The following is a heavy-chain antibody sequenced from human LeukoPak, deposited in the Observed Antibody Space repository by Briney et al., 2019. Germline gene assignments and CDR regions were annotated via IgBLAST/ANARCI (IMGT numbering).Heavy chain of an antibody. D-gene: IGHD4-17*01. J-gene: IGHJ4*02. V-gene: IGHV3-74*01. CDR1: GFTFSSYW. Sequence: GGSLRLSCVASGFTFSSYWMHWVRQAPGKGLVLVSRINTDGSSTTYADSVRGRFTISRDNAKNTLSLEMNSLRAEDTAVYYCASGEYTQGRMIDFWGQGTLVTVSS. CDR3: ASGEYTQGRMIDF. CDR2: INTDGSST.